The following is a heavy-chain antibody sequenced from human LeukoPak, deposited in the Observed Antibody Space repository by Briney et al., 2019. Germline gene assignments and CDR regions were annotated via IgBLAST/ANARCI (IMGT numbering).Heavy chain of an antibody. D-gene: IGHD2/OR15-2a*01. V-gene: IGHV1-2*02. J-gene: IGHJ6*03. CDR2: INPNSGGT. Sequence: GASVKVSCKASGYTFTGYYMHWVRQAPGQGLEWMGWINPNSGGTNYAQKFQGRVTMTRDTSISTAYMELSRLRSDDTAVYYCARVYRSDYYYYYMDVWGKGTTVTISS. CDR1: GYTFTGYY. CDR3: ARVYRSDYYYYYMDV.